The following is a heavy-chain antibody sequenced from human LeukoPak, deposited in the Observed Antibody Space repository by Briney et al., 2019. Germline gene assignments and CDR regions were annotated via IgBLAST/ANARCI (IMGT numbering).Heavy chain of an antibody. D-gene: IGHD1-26*01. CDR1: GGSFSGYY. J-gene: IGHJ5*02. CDR2: INHSGST. CDR3: ASLSGSRNPWFDP. Sequence: SETLSLTCAVYGGSFSGYYWSWIRQPPGKGLEWIGEINHSGSTNYNPSLKSRVTISVDTSKNQFSLKLSSVTAADTAVCYCASLSGSRNPWFDPWGQGTLVTVSS. V-gene: IGHV4-34*01.